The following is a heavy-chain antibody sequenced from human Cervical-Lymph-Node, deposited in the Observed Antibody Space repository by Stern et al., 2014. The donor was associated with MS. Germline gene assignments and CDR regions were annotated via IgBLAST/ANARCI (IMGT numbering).Heavy chain of an antibody. V-gene: IGHV3-7*01. CDR2: IRQDGYDK. J-gene: IGHJ4*02. CDR3: ARDRRAFLDY. D-gene: IGHD2/OR15-2a*01. Sequence: EMQLVESGGGLVQPGGSLRLSCVASGFSFCTSWMSWVRQPPGRGLEWVANIRQDGYDKFYVDSVKGRFTISRDNARNSLYLQMNSLTVADTAVYYCARDRRAFLDYWGQGTHVAVSS. CDR1: GFSFCTSW.